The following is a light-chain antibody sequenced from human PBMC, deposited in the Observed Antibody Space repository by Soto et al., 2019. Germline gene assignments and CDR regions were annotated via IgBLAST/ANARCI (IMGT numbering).Light chain of an antibody. J-gene: IGLJ1*01. V-gene: IGLV3-1*01. CDR3: QAWDSTTATYV. CDR2: QDR. Sequence: SYELTQPPSVSVSPGQTASITCSGDKLGDKYACWYQQKPGQSPVLVIYQDRRRPSGIPERFSGSNSGNTATLTISATQAMDEGDYYCQAWDSTTATYVFGTGTKLTVL. CDR1: KLGDKY.